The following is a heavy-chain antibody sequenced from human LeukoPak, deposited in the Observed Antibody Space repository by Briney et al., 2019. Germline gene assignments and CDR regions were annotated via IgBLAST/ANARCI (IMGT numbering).Heavy chain of an antibody. D-gene: IGHD4-17*01. Sequence: GGSLRLSCAASGVTVSSNYMSWVRQAPGKGLAWVSVIYSSGATFYADSVKGRFTISRDNSKNTLYLQMNSLRAEDTAVYYCARDIPYGDYVGYWGQGTLVTVSS. J-gene: IGHJ4*02. V-gene: IGHV3-66*01. CDR1: GVTVSSNY. CDR2: IYSSGAT. CDR3: ARDIPYGDYVGY.